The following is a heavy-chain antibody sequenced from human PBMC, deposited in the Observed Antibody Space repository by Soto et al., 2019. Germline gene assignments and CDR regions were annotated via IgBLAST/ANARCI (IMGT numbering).Heavy chain of an antibody. J-gene: IGHJ4*02. Sequence: FSLKRSRKASVGTFSSYAISWGSQTPGQGLEWMGGIIPIFGTANYAKKFQGRVTITADESTSTAYMELSSLRSEETAVYYCARGIAAAATFDYWGQGTLVTVSS. CDR3: ARGIAAAATFDY. CDR1: VGTFSSYA. D-gene: IGHD6-13*01. V-gene: IGHV1-69*13. CDR2: IIPIFGTA.